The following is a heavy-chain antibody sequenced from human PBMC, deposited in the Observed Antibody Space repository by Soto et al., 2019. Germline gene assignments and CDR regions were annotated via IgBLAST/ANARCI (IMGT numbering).Heavy chain of an antibody. Sequence: EVQLLESGGGLVQPGGSLRLSCAASGFTFSSYAMSWVRQAPGKGLEWVSAISGSGGSTYYADSVKGRFTISRDTSKNTLYLQMNSGSAEDTAVYYCAKPTAFVGGWYSGGDYWGQGTLVTVSS. CDR1: GFTFSSYA. CDR2: ISGSGGST. V-gene: IGHV3-23*01. D-gene: IGHD6-19*01. J-gene: IGHJ4*02. CDR3: AKPTAFVGGWYSGGDY.